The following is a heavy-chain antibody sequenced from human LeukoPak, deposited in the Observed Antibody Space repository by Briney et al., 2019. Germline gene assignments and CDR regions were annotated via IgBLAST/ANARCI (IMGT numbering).Heavy chain of an antibody. V-gene: IGHV4-61*02. J-gene: IGHJ6*03. D-gene: IGHD6-13*01. Sequence: SETPSLTCTVSGGSISSGGYYWSWIRQPAGKGLEWIGRIYTSGSTNYNPSLKSRVTMSVDTSKNQFSLKLSSVTAADTAVYYCAATKGYSSIGPYYYYMDVWGKGTTVTVSS. CDR1: GGSISSGGYY. CDR2: IYTSGST. CDR3: AATKGYSSIGPYYYYMDV.